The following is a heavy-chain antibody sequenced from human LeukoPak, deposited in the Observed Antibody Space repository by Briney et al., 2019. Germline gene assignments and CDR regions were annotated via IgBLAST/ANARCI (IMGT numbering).Heavy chain of an antibody. Sequence: GGSLRLSCAASGFTFSDYYMSWIRQAPGRGLEWVSYISSSGSTIYYADSVKGRFTISRDNAKNSLYLQMNSLRAEDTAAYYCARELPSGYSSSWYAEYFQHWGQGTLVTVSS. V-gene: IGHV3-11*01. D-gene: IGHD6-13*01. CDR2: ISSSGSTI. CDR1: GFTFSDYY. CDR3: ARELPSGYSSSWYAEYFQH. J-gene: IGHJ1*01.